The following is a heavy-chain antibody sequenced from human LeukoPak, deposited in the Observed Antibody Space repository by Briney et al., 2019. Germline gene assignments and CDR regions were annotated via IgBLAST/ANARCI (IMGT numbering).Heavy chain of an antibody. CDR1: GGPIRNYY. V-gene: IGHV4-59*01. J-gene: IGHJ3*02. CDR2: LFYTGNT. Sequence: PSETLSLTCTVSGGPIRNYYWSWIRQSPEKGLEWIAYLFYTGNTKYNPSLESRATISVDMSKNQIFLNLTSVTAADTALYYCAREDAFDIWGPGTMVTVSA. CDR3: AREDAFDI.